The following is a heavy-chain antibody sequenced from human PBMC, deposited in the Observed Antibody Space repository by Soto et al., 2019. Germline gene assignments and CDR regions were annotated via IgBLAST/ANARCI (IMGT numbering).Heavy chain of an antibody. J-gene: IGHJ6*02. CDR3: TTALDIVVVPAAMRYYYYYGMDV. Sequence: GGSLRLSCAASGFTFSNAWMNWVRQAPGKGLEWVGRIKSKTDGGTTDYAAPVKGRFTISRDDSKNTLYLQMNSLKTEDTAVYYCTTALDIVVVPAAMRYYYYYGMDVWGQGTTVTGSS. CDR2: IKSKTDGGTT. D-gene: IGHD2-2*03. V-gene: IGHV3-15*07. CDR1: GFTFSNAW.